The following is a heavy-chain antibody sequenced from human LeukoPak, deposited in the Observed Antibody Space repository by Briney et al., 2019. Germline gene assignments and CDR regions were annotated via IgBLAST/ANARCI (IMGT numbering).Heavy chain of an antibody. V-gene: IGHV1-46*01. CDR1: GYTFTSYY. D-gene: IGHD3-10*01. J-gene: IGHJ4*02. Sequence: ASVKVSCKASGYTFTSYYTHWVRQAPGQGLEWMGIINPSGGSTSYAQKFQGRVTMTRDTSTSTVYMELSSLRSEDTAVYYCARDGTGRQGCDYWGQGTLVTVSS. CDR3: ARDGTGRQGCDY. CDR2: INPSGGST.